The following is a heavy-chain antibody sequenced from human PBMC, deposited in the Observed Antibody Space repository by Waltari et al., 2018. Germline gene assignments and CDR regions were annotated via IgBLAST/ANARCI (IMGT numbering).Heavy chain of an antibody. CDR2: ISGSGGST. CDR3: AKGEYGDYNLFFDY. Sequence: EVQLLESGGGLVQPGGSLRLSWAASGFTFSSYAMSWVRQAPGKGLEWVSAISGSGGSTYYADSVKGRFTISRDNSKDTLYLQMNSLRAEDTAVYYCAKGEYGDYNLFFDYWGQGTLVTVSS. V-gene: IGHV3-23*01. D-gene: IGHD4-17*01. CDR1: GFTFSSYA. J-gene: IGHJ4*02.